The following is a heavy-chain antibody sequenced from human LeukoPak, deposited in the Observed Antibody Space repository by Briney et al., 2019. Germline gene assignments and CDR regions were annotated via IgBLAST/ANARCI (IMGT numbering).Heavy chain of an antibody. CDR3: AGGGYGDQPFFEY. V-gene: IGHV4-39*07. CDR1: GGSISSSSYY. D-gene: IGHD4-17*01. Sequence: PSETLSLTCTVSGGSISSSSYYWGWIRQPPGKGLEWIGSIYYSGSTYYNPSLKSRVTISVDTSKNQFSLKLSSVTATDTAVYYCAGGGYGDQPFFEYWGQGTLVTVSS. J-gene: IGHJ4*02. CDR2: IYYSGST.